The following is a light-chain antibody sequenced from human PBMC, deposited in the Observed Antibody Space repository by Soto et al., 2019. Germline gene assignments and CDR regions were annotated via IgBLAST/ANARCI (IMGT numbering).Light chain of an antibody. Sequence: EIVLTQSPATLSLSPGERATLSCRASQSVSSYLAWYQQKPGQAPRLLIYDASNRATGIPARCSGSGSGTDFTRTISSLEPEDFAVDYCQQRSNWLEAFGQGTNVEIK. CDR1: QSVSSY. J-gene: IGKJ1*01. CDR3: QQRSNWLEA. CDR2: DAS. V-gene: IGKV3-11*01.